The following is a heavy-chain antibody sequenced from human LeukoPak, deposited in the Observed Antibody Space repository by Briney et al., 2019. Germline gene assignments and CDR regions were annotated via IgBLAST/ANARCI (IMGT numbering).Heavy chain of an antibody. CDR1: GFTFSSYA. Sequence: GGSLRLSCEASGFTFSSYAMGWVRQAPGKGLEWVSVTSESGGSTHYADSVKGRFTIYRDNSKNTLYLQMNSLRAEDTAVYYCARAGGYSNYVNYFDYWGQGTLVTVSS. J-gene: IGHJ4*02. D-gene: IGHD4-11*01. CDR2: TSESGGST. CDR3: ARAGGYSNYVNYFDY. V-gene: IGHV3-23*01.